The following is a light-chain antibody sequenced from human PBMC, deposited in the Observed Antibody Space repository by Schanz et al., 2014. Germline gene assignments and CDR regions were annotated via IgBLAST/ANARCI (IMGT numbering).Light chain of an antibody. V-gene: IGLV1-44*01. CDR1: SSNIGSHV. Sequence: QSVLTQPPSVSGTPGQRVTISCSGNSSNIGSHVVNWYQQVPPAAPKLLIYSDNQRPSGVPDRFSGSKSGTSASLAISGLQSEDEAHYYCAAWDVSLNGLVFGGGTKVTVL. CDR2: SDN. CDR3: AAWDVSLNGLV. J-gene: IGLJ3*02.